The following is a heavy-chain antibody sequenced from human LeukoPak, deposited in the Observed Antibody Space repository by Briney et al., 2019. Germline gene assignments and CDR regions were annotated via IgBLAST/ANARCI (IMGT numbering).Heavy chain of an antibody. CDR3: ARAGAITIVRGIVRYFDL. D-gene: IGHD3-10*01. CDR2: IYPSGST. Sequence: SETLSLTCTVSGGSISSGSYYWSWIRQPAGKGLEWIGRIYPSGSTNYSPSLKSRVTISVDTSKNQFSLKQSSVTAADTAVYYCARAGAITIVRGIVRYFDLWGRGTLVTVSS. J-gene: IGHJ2*01. V-gene: IGHV4-61*02. CDR1: GGSISSGSYY.